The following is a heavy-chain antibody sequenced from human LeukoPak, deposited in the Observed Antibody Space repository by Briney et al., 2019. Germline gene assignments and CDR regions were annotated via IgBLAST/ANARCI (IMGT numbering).Heavy chain of an antibody. CDR3: AKDGGSDPDSFDI. V-gene: IGHV3-30*02. D-gene: IGHD2-15*01. Sequence: GGSLRLSCAASGFIFNTYVMHWVRQAPGKGLEWLAFIRYDGSNKNYADSVKGRFTISRDNTKNSLYLQMDSLRAEDTAVYYCAKDGGSDPDSFDIWGQGTMVIVSS. J-gene: IGHJ3*02. CDR2: IRYDGSNK. CDR1: GFIFNTYV.